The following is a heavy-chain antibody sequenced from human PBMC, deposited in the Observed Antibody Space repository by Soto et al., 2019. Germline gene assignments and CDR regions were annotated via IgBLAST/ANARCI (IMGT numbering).Heavy chain of an antibody. J-gene: IGHJ4*02. D-gene: IGHD3-10*01. CDR2: FDPEDGET. V-gene: IGHV1-24*01. Sequence: ASVKLSCKVSGYTHTDLSMHWVRQAPGKGLEWMGGFDPEDGETIYAQKFQGRVTMTEDTSTDTAYMELSSLRSEDTAVYYCATDYGSGSYYKLYWGQGTLVTVSS. CDR3: ATDYGSGSYYKLY. CDR1: GYTHTDLS.